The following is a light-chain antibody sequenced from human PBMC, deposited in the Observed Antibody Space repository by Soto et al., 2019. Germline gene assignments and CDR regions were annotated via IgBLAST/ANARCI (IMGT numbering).Light chain of an antibody. J-gene: IGKJ1*01. CDR1: QTISSW. Sequence: DIQMTQSPSTLSGSVGDRVTITCRASQTISSWLAWYQQKPGKAPKLLIYKASTLKSGVPPRFSGSGSGTEFTLTISSLQPDDFATYYRQHYNSYSEAFGQGTKVDIK. V-gene: IGKV1-5*03. CDR3: QHYNSYSEA. CDR2: KAS.